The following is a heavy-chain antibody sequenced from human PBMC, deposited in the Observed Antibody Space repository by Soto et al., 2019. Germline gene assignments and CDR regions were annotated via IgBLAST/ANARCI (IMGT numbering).Heavy chain of an antibody. V-gene: IGHV4-34*01. CDR1: GGSFSGYY. CDR2: INHSGST. CDR3: ARVTGRYSYGMDV. J-gene: IGHJ6*02. Sequence: QVQLQQWGAGLLKPSETLSLTCAVYGGSFSGYYWSWIRQPPGKGLEWIGEINHSGSTNYNPSLKLRVTXSXDXXKNQFSLKLSSVTAADTAVYYCARVTGRYSYGMDVWGQGTTVTVSS.